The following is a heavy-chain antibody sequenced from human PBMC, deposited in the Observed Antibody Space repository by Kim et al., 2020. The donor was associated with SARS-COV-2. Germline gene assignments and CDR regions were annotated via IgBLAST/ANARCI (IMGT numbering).Heavy chain of an antibody. Sequence: SETLSLTCTVSGGSISSSSYYWGWIRQPPGKGLEWIGSIYYSGSTYYNPSLKSRVTISVDTSKNQFSLKLSSVTAADTAVYYCARQVQQLVLGDWFDPWGQGTLVTVSS. CDR2: IYYSGST. J-gene: IGHJ5*02. V-gene: IGHV4-39*01. CDR1: GGSISSSSYY. D-gene: IGHD6-13*01. CDR3: ARQVQQLVLGDWFDP.